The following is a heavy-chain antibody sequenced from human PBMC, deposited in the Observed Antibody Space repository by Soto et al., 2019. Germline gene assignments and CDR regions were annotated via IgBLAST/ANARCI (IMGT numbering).Heavy chain of an antibody. Sequence: SVKVSCKASGGTFSSYAISWVRQAPGQGLEWMGGIIPIFGTANYAQKFQGRVTITADKSTSTAYTELSSLRSEDTDVNYYARAQGDSSGYYPNAFGIRGQRTRVTVSS. D-gene: IGHD3-22*01. CDR3: ARAQGDSSGYYPNAFGI. J-gene: IGHJ3*02. CDR2: IIPIFGTA. V-gene: IGHV1-69*06. CDR1: GGTFSSYA.